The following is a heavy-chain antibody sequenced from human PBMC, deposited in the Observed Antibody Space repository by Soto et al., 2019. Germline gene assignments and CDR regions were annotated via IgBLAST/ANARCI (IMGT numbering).Heavy chain of an antibody. Sequence: AAVKVSCKDSGGTFSSCAISWVRQAPGQGLEWMGGIIPIFGTANYAQKFEGRVTITADESTSTAYMELSSLRSEDTAVYYCARSSGGITPYNWFDPWGQGTLVTVSS. CDR2: IIPIFGTA. CDR3: ARSSGGITPYNWFDP. J-gene: IGHJ5*02. D-gene: IGHD3-16*01. CDR1: GGTFSSCA. V-gene: IGHV1-69*13.